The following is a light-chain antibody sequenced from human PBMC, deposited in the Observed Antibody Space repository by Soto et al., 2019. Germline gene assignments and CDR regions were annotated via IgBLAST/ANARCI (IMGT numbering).Light chain of an antibody. CDR3: QQYNNWPPWT. Sequence: EIVMTQSPATLSVSPGERATLSCRASQSVSSNLAWSQQKPGQAPSLLIYGPSTRATGIPARFSGSGSGTEFTLTNSSLQSEDFAVYYCQQYNNWPPWTFGQGTKVEIK. CDR2: GPS. CDR1: QSVSSN. V-gene: IGKV3-15*01. J-gene: IGKJ1*01.